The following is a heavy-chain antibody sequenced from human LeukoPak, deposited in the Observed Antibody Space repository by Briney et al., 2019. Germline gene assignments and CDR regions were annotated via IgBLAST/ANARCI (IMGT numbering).Heavy chain of an antibody. V-gene: IGHV4-59*08. CDR2: IYYSGST. CDR3: ARLTDSGYDLSPFDY. CDR1: GGSISRYY. Sequence: VKPSETLSLTCTVSGGSISRYYWSWIRQPPGKGLEWIGYIYYSGSTNYNPSLKSRVTISVDTSKNQFSLKLSSVTAADTAVYYCARLTDSGYDLSPFDYWGQGTLVTVSS. D-gene: IGHD5-12*01. J-gene: IGHJ4*02.